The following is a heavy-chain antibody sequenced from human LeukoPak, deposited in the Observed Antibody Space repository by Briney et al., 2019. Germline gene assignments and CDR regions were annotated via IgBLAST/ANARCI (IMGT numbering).Heavy chain of an antibody. V-gene: IGHV1-69*06. CDR2: IIPIFGTA. CDR1: GGTFSSYA. CDR3: ARDGRYSAAGSYYYMDL. D-gene: IGHD2-15*01. J-gene: IGHJ6*03. Sequence: ASVKVSCKASGGTFSSYAISWVRQAPGQGLEWMGGIIPIFGTANYAQKFQGRVTITADKSTSTAYMELSSLRSEDTAVYYCARDGRYSAAGSYYYMDLWGKGTTVTVSS.